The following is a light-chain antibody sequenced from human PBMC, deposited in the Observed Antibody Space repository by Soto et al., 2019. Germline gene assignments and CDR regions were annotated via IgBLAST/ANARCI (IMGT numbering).Light chain of an antibody. CDR1: QSVPSNF. CDR3: QQYDSSWT. V-gene: IGKV3-20*01. Sequence: EIVLTQSPGTLSLSPGERATLSCRASQSVPSNFLSWYQQKPGQAPILVIYGVSRRATVIPDRFSGSGSGTYSPLTISRLEPEDFAVYYLQQYDSSWTFGQGTKVEIK. J-gene: IGKJ1*01. CDR2: GVS.